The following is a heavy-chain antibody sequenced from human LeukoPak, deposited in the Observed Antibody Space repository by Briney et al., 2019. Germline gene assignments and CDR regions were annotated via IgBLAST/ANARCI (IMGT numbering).Heavy chain of an antibody. V-gene: IGHV4-59*01. CDR1: GGSISSYY. CDR3: ARLPDMDV. Sequence: SETLSLTCTVSGGSISSYYWSWIRQPPGKGLEWIGYIYYSGSTNYNPSLKSRVTISVDTSKNEFSLKLSSVTTADTAVYYCARLPDMDVSGQGTTVTVSS. J-gene: IGHJ6*02. CDR2: IYYSGST.